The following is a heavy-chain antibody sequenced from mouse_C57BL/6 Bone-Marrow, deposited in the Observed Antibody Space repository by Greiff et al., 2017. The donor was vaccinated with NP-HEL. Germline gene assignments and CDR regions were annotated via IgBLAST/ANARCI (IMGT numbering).Heavy chain of an antibody. D-gene: IGHD2-1*01. CDR1: GFSLTSYG. J-gene: IGHJ3*01. Sequence: QVQLQQSGPGLVQPSQSLSITCTVSGFSLTSYGVHWVRQSPGKGLEWLGVIWSGGSTDYNAAFISRLSISKDNSKSQVFFKMNSLQADDAAIYYCARESLDGTAWFAYWGQGTLVTVSA. CDR3: ARESLDGTAWFAY. CDR2: IWSGGST. V-gene: IGHV2-2*01.